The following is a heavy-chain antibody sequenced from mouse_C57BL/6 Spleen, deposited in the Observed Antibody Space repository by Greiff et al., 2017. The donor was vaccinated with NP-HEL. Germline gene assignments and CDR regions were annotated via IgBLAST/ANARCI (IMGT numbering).Heavy chain of an antibody. J-gene: IGHJ2*01. CDR2: IRNKANGYTT. CDR3: ASAREYYFDY. CDR1: GFTFTDYY. V-gene: IGHV7-3*01. Sequence: EVQLVESGGGLVQPGGSLSLSCAASGFTFTDYYMSWVRQPPGKALEWLGFIRNKANGYTTEYSASVKGRFTISRDNSQSILYLQMNALRAEDSATYYCASAREYYFDYWGQGTTLTVSS.